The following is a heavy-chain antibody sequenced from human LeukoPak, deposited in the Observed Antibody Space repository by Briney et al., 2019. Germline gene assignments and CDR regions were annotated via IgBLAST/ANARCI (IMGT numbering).Heavy chain of an antibody. Sequence: ASVKVSCKASGYTFTSYAMNWVRQAPGQGLGWMGWINTNTGNPTYAQGFTGRFVFSLDTSVSTAYLQISSLKAEDTAVYYCARGRYCSGGSCYRGYYYYMDVWGKGTTVTVSS. J-gene: IGHJ6*03. CDR3: ARGRYCSGGSCYRGYYYYMDV. D-gene: IGHD2-15*01. CDR2: INTNTGNP. CDR1: GYTFTSYA. V-gene: IGHV7-4-1*02.